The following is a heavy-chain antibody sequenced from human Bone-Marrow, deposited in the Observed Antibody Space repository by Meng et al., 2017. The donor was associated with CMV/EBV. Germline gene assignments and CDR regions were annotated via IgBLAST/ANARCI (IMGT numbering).Heavy chain of an antibody. Sequence: GGSLRLSCAASGFTFSSYAMHWVRQAPGKGLEWVAVIWYDGNNKYYADSVKGRFTISRDNSKNTLFLQMNSLRAEDTAVYYCAKNPTWIQPSSQYGMDVWGQGTTVTVSS. D-gene: IGHD5-18*01. CDR1: GFTFSSYA. V-gene: IGHV3-33*06. CDR3: AKNPTWIQPSSQYGMDV. CDR2: IWYDGNNK. J-gene: IGHJ6*02.